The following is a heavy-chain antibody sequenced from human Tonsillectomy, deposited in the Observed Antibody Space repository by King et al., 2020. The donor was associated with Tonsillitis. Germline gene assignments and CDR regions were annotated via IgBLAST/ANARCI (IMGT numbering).Heavy chain of an antibody. J-gene: IGHJ4*02. CDR2: TSSSSSYT. CDR3: ARDVHIACSGGSCYSHFFDY. Sequence: VQLVESGGGLVKPGGSLRLSCAASGFTFSDYYMSWIRQAPGKGLEWVSYTSSSSSYTNYADSVKGRFTISRDNAKNLLYLQMNSLRAEDTAVYYCARDVHIACSGGSCYSHFFDYWGQGTLVTVSS. V-gene: IGHV3-11*05. D-gene: IGHD2-15*01. CDR1: GFTFSDYY.